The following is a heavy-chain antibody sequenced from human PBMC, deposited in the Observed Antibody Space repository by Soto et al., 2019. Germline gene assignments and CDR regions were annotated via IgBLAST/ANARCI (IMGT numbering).Heavy chain of an antibody. CDR1: GYIFTSFG. CDR3: TRGAGQGSGSYD. Sequence: QVQLVQSGAEVKKPGASVKVSCKASGYIFTSFGITWVRQAPGQGLEWMGWVSTYNGNTKYAQKLQGRVTMSTDTSLSTAHRELRSLRSDDTAVDFCTRGAGQGSGSYDWGQGTLVTVSS. CDR2: VSTYNGNT. V-gene: IGHV1-18*01. J-gene: IGHJ4*02. D-gene: IGHD3-10*01.